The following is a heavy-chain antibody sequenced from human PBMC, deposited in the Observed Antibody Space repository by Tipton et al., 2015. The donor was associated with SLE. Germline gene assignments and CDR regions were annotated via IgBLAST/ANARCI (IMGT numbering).Heavy chain of an antibody. CDR2: AYHSGTT. J-gene: IGHJ4*02. Sequence: GLVKPSETLSLTCAVSGYSISSGYYWGWIRQPPGKGLEWIGSAYHSGTTYYNPSLKSRVTISVDTSKNQFSLKLSSVIAADTAVYYCARVRDSGSPKGFDYWGQGALVTVPS. D-gene: IGHD1-26*01. V-gene: IGHV4-38-2*01. CDR3: ARVRDSGSPKGFDY. CDR1: GYSISSGYY.